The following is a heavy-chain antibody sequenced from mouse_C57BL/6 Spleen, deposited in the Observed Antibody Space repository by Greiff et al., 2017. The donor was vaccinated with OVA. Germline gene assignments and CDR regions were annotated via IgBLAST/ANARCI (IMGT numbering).Heavy chain of an antibody. CDR2: ISSGGDYI. Sequence: EVQRVESGEGLVKPGGSLKLSCAASGFTFSSYAMSWVRQTPEKRLEWVAYISSGGDYIYYADTVKGRFTISRDNARNTLYLQMSSLKSEDTAMYYCTRDRAYYKDAMDYWGQGTSVTVSS. CDR1: GFTFSSYA. CDR3: TRDRAYYKDAMDY. V-gene: IGHV5-9-1*02. J-gene: IGHJ4*01. D-gene: IGHD2-12*01.